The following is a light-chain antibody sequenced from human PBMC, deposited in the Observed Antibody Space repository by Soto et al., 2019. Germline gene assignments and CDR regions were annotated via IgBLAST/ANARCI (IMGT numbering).Light chain of an antibody. CDR2: DAS. Sequence: EIVLTQSPVTLSLSTGERATLSCRASHRISSHLAWYQQKPGRAPRLLIYDASNRATGIPARFSGSGSETDFALTISSLGPEEFAFYYCQQRNRWPFTFGAGTKVEIK. CDR1: HRISSH. J-gene: IGKJ4*01. CDR3: QQRNRWPFT. V-gene: IGKV3-11*01.